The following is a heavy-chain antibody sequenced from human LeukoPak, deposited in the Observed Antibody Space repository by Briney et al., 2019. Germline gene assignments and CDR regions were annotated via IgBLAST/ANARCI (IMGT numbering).Heavy chain of an antibody. CDR3: GRGGYYGWGRSSKIFFDH. D-gene: IGHD3-10*01. CDR2: ISFDLNSK. V-gene: IGHV3-30-3*01. Sequence: PGKSLRLSCVASGFTFSDYVIHWVRQAPGKGLEWVAVISFDLNSKYYSDSVKGRFTISRDNSKNTVYLQMNSLRPDDTAVYFCGRGGYYGWGRSSKIFFDHWGQGTLVTVSS. J-gene: IGHJ4*02. CDR1: GFTFSDYV.